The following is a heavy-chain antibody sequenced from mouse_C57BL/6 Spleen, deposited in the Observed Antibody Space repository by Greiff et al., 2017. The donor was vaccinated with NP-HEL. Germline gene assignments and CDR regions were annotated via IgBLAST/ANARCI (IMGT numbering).Heavy chain of an antibody. Sequence: VQRVESGPELVKPGASVKISCKASGYTFTDYYINWVKQRPEQGLEWIGWIFPGSGSTYYNEKFKGKATLTVDKSSSTAYMLLSSLTSEDSAVYFCLVYGSSYNYAMDYWGQGTSVTVSS. CDR2: IFPGSGST. CDR3: LVYGSSYNYAMDY. V-gene: IGHV1-75*01. D-gene: IGHD1-1*01. CDR1: GYTFTDYY. J-gene: IGHJ4*01.